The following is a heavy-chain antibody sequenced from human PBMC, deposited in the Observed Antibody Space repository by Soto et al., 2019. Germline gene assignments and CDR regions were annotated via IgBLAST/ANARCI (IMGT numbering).Heavy chain of an antibody. V-gene: IGHV3-23*01. CDR3: VKDLLHLARVY. CDR2: ISGSGDGT. J-gene: IGHJ4*02. Sequence: GGSLRLSCAASGFTFNTYSMTWVRQAPGKGLEWVSGISGSGDGTYYADSVKGRLTISRDNSRNTLYLHLNSLRVEDTAVYYCVKDLLHLARVYWGQGTLVTVSS. CDR1: GFTFNTYS. D-gene: IGHD3-22*01.